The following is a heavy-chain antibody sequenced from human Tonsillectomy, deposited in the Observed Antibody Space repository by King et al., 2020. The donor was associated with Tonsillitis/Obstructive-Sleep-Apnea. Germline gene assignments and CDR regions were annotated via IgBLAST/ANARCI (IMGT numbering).Heavy chain of an antibody. CDR1: GFTFSDYY. CDR3: ARELSPRDDDSSGYYYHYGMDV. V-gene: IGHV3-11*06. Sequence: VKLVESGGGLVKPGGSLRLSCAASGFTFSDYYMSWIRQAPGKGLEWVSYISSSSSYTNYADSVKGRFTISRDNAKNSLYLQMNSLRAEDTAVYYCARELSPRDDDSSGYYYHYGMDVWGQGTTVTVSS. J-gene: IGHJ6*02. D-gene: IGHD3-22*01. CDR2: ISSSSSYT.